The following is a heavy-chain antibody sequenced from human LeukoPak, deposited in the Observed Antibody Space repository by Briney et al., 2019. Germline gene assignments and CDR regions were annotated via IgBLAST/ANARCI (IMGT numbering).Heavy chain of an antibody. J-gene: IGHJ4*02. CDR2: IDTWGTTI. CDR1: GLTLSDYT. D-gene: IGHD3-3*02. CDR3: AVLGTRGRIDY. Sequence: GGSLSLSCAASGLTLSDYTTNWVRQAPGKGLECLSYIDTWGTTIYYADSVKGRFTMSRDHSKNSLYLQINSLRAEDTAVYFCAVLGTRGRIDYWGQGTLVTVSS. V-gene: IGHV3-48*01.